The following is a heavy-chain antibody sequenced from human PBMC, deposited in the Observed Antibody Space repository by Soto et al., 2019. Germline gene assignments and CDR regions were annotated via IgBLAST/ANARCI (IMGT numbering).Heavy chain of an antibody. J-gene: IGHJ6*02. D-gene: IGHD6-19*01. Sequence: QVQLVESGGGVVQPGRSLRLSCQASGFTFSNYGMHWVRQAPGKELEWVAVVSSDGSTKYYADSVKGRFTISRDNSKNTLYVQMKSLRAEDTAVYYCVKDDLNWLATYYYYYGLDLWGQGTTVTVSS. CDR3: VKDDLNWLATYYYYYGLDL. V-gene: IGHV3-30*18. CDR2: VSSDGSTK. CDR1: GFTFSNYG.